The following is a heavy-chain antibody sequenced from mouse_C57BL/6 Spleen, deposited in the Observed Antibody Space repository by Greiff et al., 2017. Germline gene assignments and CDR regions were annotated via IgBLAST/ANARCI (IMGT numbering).Heavy chain of an antibody. CDR2: IDPEAGET. V-gene: IGHV14-2*01. CDR3: ARSPVYYYGSHWYFDV. CDR1: GFNIKDYY. Sequence: EVQLQESGAELVKPGASVKLSCTASGFNIKDYYMHWVKQRTEQGLEWIGRIDPEAGETKYAPQFQGKATITADKYSNTAYLQLSSLTSEDTAVYYSARSPVYYYGSHWYFDVWGTGTTVTVSS. J-gene: IGHJ1*03. D-gene: IGHD1-1*01.